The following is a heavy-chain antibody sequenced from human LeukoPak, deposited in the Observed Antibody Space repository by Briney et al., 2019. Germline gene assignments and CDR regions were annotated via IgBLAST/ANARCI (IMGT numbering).Heavy chain of an antibody. J-gene: IGHJ4*02. CDR3: ARAPRPEMATVKGD. CDR1: GFTVSSNY. CDR2: IKSDGSYT. Sequence: GGSLRLSCAASGFTVSSNYMSWVRQAPGKGLEWVSRIKSDGSYTSYADSVKGRFTISRDNANNMLYLQMNSLRVEDTAVYYCARAPRPEMATVKGDWGQGTLVTVSS. V-gene: IGHV3-74*01. D-gene: IGHD5-24*01.